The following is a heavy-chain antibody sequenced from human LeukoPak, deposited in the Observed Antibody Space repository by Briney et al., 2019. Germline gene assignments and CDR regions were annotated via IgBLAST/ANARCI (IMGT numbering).Heavy chain of an antibody. CDR1: GFTFSRHW. V-gene: IGHV3-7*01. Sequence: PGGSLRLSCAASGFTFSRHWMDWVRQAPGKGLEWVANIKEDGSVKEYVDSVKGRFTISRDNAKNSLYLQMNSLRAEDTAVYYCAREGSSWYGNYYYGMDVWGQGTTVTVSS. CDR3: AREGSSWYGNYYYGMDV. D-gene: IGHD6-13*01. CDR2: IKEDGSVK. J-gene: IGHJ6*02.